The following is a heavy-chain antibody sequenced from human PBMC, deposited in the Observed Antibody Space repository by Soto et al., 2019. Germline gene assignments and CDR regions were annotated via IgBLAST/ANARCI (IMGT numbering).Heavy chain of an antibody. D-gene: IGHD2-15*01. CDR1: RFTFSSYA. CDR3: AKDAYCSGGTCYFPIYFDY. Sequence: GASLRLSCAASRFTFSSYAMSWVRQAPGKGLEWVSAISDSGDRTCYADSVKGRFTISRDNSKNTLYLHMNRLRVEDTAVYHCAKDAYCSGGTCYFPIYFDYWGQGALVTVAS. V-gene: IGHV3-23*01. J-gene: IGHJ4*02. CDR2: ISDSGDRT.